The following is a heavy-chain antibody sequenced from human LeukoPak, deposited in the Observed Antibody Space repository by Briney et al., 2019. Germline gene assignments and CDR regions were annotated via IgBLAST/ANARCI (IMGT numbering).Heavy chain of an antibody. CDR1: GYSLTDSS. CDR3: ARGGYCSSTSCYLNWFDP. Sequence: ASVKVSCKVSGYSLTDSSIHWVRQAPGQGLEWMGGIIPIFGTANYAQKFQGRVTITTDESTSTAYMELSSLRSEDTAVYYCARGGYCSSTSCYLNWFDPWGQGTLVTVSS. V-gene: IGHV1-69*05. J-gene: IGHJ5*02. D-gene: IGHD2-2*01. CDR2: IIPIFGTA.